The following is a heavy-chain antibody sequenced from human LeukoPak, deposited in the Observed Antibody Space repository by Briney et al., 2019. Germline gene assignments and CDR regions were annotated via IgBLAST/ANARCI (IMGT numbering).Heavy chain of an antibody. CDR3: ARAGLMVRGVYNWFDP. D-gene: IGHD3-10*01. CDR1: GFSVINNY. J-gene: IGHJ5*02. V-gene: IGHV3-66*01. CDR2: IYAGNTI. Sequence: GGSLRLSCVVSGFSVINNYVSWVRQAPGKGLEWVSVIYAGNTIKYADSVKGRFTISRDNAKSSLYLQMNSLRAEDTAVYYCARAGLMVRGVYNWFDPWGQGTLVTVSS.